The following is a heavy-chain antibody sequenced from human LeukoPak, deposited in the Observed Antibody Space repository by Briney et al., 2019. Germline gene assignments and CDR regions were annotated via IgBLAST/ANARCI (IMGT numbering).Heavy chain of an antibody. V-gene: IGHV3-9*01. CDR3: ATNGGGDSGYGNFDY. CDR1: GFTLDDYA. CDR2: ISWNSNNI. J-gene: IGHJ4*02. D-gene: IGHD5-12*01. Sequence: GGSLRLSCAVSGFTLDDYAMHWVRHVPGKGLEWVSGISWNSNNIDYADSVKGRFTISRDNAKNSLYLQMNRLRAEDTALYYCATNGGGDSGYGNFDYWGQGTLVTVSS.